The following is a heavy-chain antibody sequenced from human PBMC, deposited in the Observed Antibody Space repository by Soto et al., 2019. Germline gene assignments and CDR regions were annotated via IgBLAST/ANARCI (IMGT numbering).Heavy chain of an antibody. Sequence: QVQLQESGPGLVKPSQTLSLTCTVSGGSISSGGYYWSWIRQHPGKGLEWIGYIYYSGSTYYNPSLKSRVTISVDTSKNQFSLKLSSVTAADTAVYYCARDTYYYDSGGYDLYAFDIWGQGTMVTVSS. CDR2: IYYSGST. J-gene: IGHJ3*02. CDR3: ARDTYYYDSGGYDLYAFDI. D-gene: IGHD3-22*01. V-gene: IGHV4-31*03. CDR1: GGSISSGGYY.